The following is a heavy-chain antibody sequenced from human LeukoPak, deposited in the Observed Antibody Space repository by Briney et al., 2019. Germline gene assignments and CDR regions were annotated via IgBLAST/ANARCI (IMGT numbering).Heavy chain of an antibody. J-gene: IGHJ4*02. D-gene: IGHD1-26*01. CDR1: GFTFDDYA. V-gene: IGHV3-9*01. CDR2: ISWNSGSI. CDR3: AKDRGATRALFDY. Sequence: QTGGSLRLSCAASGFTFDDYAMHWVRQAPGKGLEWVSGISWNSGSIGYADSVKGRFTISRGNAKNSLYLQMNSLRAEDTALYYCAKDRGATRALFDYWGQGTLVTVSS.